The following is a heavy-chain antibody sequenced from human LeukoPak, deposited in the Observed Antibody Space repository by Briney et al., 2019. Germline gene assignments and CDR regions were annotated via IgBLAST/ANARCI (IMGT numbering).Heavy chain of an antibody. V-gene: IGHV3-73*01. CDR3: ARQACSGGGCSYVDD. CDR1: GFALSGFY. D-gene: IGHD2-15*01. J-gene: IGHJ4*02. CDR2: IRSEPSGYTT. Sequence: SGGSLRLSCAASGFALSGFYVHWVRQAPGRGLEWVGLIRSEPSGYTTLYAASVKGRFTISRDDSKNTAYLQMNSLKAEDTAVYYCARQACSGGGCSYVDDWGQGTLVTVSS.